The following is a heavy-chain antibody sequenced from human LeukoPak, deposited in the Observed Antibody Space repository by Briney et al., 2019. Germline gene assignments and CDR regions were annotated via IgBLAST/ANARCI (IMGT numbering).Heavy chain of an antibody. CDR3: ARPHISSGWYGQLRN. Sequence: ASVKVSCKASGYNFTSYDINWVRQAPGQGLEWVGWINPNSGGTNYAQKFQGRVTMTRDTSISTAYMELSRLRSDDTAVYYCARPHISSGWYGQLRNWGQGTLVTVSS. D-gene: IGHD6-19*01. CDR1: GYNFTSYD. CDR2: INPNSGGT. J-gene: IGHJ4*02. V-gene: IGHV1-2*02.